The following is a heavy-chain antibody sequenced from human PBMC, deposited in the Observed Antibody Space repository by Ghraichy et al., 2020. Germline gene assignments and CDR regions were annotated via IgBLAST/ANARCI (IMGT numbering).Heavy chain of an antibody. CDR2: ISSSSSYI. V-gene: IGHV3-21*01. Sequence: GGSLRLSCAASGFTFSSYSMNWVRQAPGKGLEWVSSISSSSSYIYYADSVKGRFTISRDNAKNSLYLQMNSLRAEDTAVYYCARDQFYSSRSFDYWGQGTLVTVSS. D-gene: IGHD6-13*01. CDR1: GFTFSSYS. J-gene: IGHJ4*02. CDR3: ARDQFYSSRSFDY.